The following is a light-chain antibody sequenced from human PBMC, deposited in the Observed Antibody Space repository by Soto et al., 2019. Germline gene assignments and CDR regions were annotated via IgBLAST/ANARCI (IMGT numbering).Light chain of an antibody. CDR3: QQYNNWPPVT. V-gene: IGKV3-15*01. CDR1: QTVSSN. CDR2: GAS. Sequence: EIVMTQSPATLSVSPGERATLSCRTSQTVSSNLAWYQQKPAQAPRLLIYGASTRATGIPAKFSGSGSGTEFTLTISSLQSEDFAVYYCQQYNNWPPVTFGGGTKVEIK. J-gene: IGKJ4*01.